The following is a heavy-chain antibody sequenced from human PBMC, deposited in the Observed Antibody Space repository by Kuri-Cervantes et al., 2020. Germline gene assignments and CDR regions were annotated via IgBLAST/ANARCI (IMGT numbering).Heavy chain of an antibody. J-gene: IGHJ6*02. Sequence: GESLKISCAASGFTFSSYAVSWVRQAPGKGLEWVSAISGSGGSTYYADSVKGRFTISRDNSKNTLYLQMNSLRDEDTAVYYCARDHLGGYYGSGTHTPWYYYHGMDVWGQGTTVTVSS. D-gene: IGHD3-10*01. CDR1: GFTFSSYA. CDR3: ARDHLGGYYGSGTHTPWYYYHGMDV. V-gene: IGHV3-23*01. CDR2: ISGSGGST.